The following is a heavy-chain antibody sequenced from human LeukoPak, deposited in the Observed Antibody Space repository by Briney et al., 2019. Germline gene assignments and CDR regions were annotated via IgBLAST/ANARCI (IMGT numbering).Heavy chain of an antibody. Sequence: GGSLRLSCETFGLTFSSYSMNWVRQAPGKGLEWVSYISSSSSTIYYAESVRGRFTISRDNVQSSVYLQMNSLRVEDTAVYYCARAPTVLVGYCSSSSCQADYWGQGTLVTVSS. CDR3: ARAPTVLVGYCSSSSCQADY. D-gene: IGHD2-2*01. J-gene: IGHJ4*02. CDR1: GLTFSSYS. V-gene: IGHV3-48*01. CDR2: ISSSSSTI.